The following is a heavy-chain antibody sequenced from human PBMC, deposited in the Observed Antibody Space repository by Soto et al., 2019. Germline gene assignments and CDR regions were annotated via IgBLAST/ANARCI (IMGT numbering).Heavy chain of an antibody. Sequence: EVQLLESGGDFVQPGGSLRLSCAASGVPFSNYGMTWVRQAPGKGLEWVSTINNGGVTYYADSVKGRFSISRDNSDNTVFLQMISLTDEDTAVYSCARDGPEGRVGEYWGQGTLVTVPA. V-gene: IGHV3-23*01. CDR3: ARDGPEGRVGEY. CDR1: GVPFSNYG. J-gene: IGHJ4*02. CDR2: INNGGVT.